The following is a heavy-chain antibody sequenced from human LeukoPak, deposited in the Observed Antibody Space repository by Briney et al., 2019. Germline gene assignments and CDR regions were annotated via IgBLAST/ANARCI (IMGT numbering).Heavy chain of an antibody. CDR2: INHSGST. D-gene: IGHD6-13*01. Sequence: SSETLSLTCAVYGGSFSGYCWSWIRQPPGRGLEWIGEINHSGSTNYNPSLKSRVTISVDTSKNQFSLKLSSVTAADTAVYYCAVTGYSSSWAYWGQGTLDTVSS. CDR1: GGSFSGYC. CDR3: AVTGYSSSWAY. V-gene: IGHV4-34*01. J-gene: IGHJ4*02.